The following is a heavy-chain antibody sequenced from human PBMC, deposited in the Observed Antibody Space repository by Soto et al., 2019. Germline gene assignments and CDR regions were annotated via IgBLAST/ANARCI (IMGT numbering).Heavy chain of an antibody. CDR2: IIPILGIA. CDR1: GGTFSSYT. D-gene: IGHD3-22*01. CDR3: AREPRHYYDSSGHSV. Sequence: SVKVSCKASGGTFSSYTISWVRQAPGQGLEWMGRIIPILGIANYAQKFQGRVTITADKSTSTAYMELSSLRSEDTAVYYCAREPRHYYDSSGHSVWGQGTLVTVSS. J-gene: IGHJ4*02. V-gene: IGHV1-69*04.